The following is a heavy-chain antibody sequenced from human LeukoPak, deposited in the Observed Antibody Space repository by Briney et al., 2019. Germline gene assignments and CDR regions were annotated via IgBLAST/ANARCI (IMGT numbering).Heavy chain of an antibody. CDR2: MNPNGGNT. CDR1: GYTFTSYD. CDR3: ARATRYCSSTSCKGRYYFDY. D-gene: IGHD2-2*01. Sequence: ASVKVSCKASGYTFTSYDINWVRQATGQGLEWMGWMNPNGGNTGYAQKFQGRVTMTRNTSISTAYMELSSLRSEDTAVYYCARATRYCSSTSCKGRYYFDYWGQGTLVTVSS. J-gene: IGHJ4*02. V-gene: IGHV1-8*01.